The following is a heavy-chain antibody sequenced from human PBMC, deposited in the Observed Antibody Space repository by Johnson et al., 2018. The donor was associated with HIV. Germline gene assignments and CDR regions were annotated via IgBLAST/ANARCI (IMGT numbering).Heavy chain of an antibody. Sequence: MQLVESGGGLVKPGGSLRLSCAASGFTFSDYYMSWVRQAPGKGLEWVSSISGNGGTTYYADSVKGRFTISRDNSKKPLYLQMNSLRAEDTAVYYCAKGWEGVTSGDAFDIWGQETMVTVSS. CDR1: GFTFSDYY. CDR3: AKGWEGVTSGDAFDI. J-gene: IGHJ3*02. CDR2: ISGNGGTT. D-gene: IGHD2-21*02. V-gene: IGHV3-23*04.